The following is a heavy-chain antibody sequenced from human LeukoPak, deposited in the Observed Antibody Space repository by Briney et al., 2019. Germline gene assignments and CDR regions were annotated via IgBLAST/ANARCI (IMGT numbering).Heavy chain of an antibody. V-gene: IGHV1-2*07. D-gene: IGHD4-23*01. CDR3: ASVYGGNGGFDY. CDR1: GGTFSSYA. Sequence: ASVKVSCKASGGTFSSYAISWVRQAPGQGLEWMGWINPNSGGTSFAHKFQGRVTMTRDTSISTAYLELSSLRSDDTAVYYCASVYGGNGGFDYWGQGTLVTVSS. J-gene: IGHJ4*02. CDR2: INPNSGGT.